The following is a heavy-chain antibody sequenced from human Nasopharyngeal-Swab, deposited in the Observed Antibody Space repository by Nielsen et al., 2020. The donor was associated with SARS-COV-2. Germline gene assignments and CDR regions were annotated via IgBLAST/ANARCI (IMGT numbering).Heavy chain of an antibody. D-gene: IGHD3-22*01. CDR3: ARDPADYDSSGYMIS. J-gene: IGHJ4*02. V-gene: IGHV3-21*01. Sequence: VRQAPGKGLEWVSSISSSSSYIYYADPVKGRFTISRDNAKNSLYLQMNSLRAEDTAVYYCARDPADYDSSGYMISWGQGTLVTVSS. CDR2: ISSSSSYI.